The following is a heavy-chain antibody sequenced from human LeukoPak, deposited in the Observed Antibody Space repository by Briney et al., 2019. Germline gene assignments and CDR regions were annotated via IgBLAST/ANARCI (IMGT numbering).Heavy chain of an antibody. V-gene: IGHV4-59*01. J-gene: IGHJ3*02. CDR1: GGSISTYY. D-gene: IGHD3-16*01. CDR2: VYYTGST. Sequence: PSETLSLTCTVSGGSISTYYWSWIRQPPGKGLEWIGYVYYTGSTNNNPSVKSRVTISVDTSKSQFSLRLTFVTAADTAVYYCARVGEGSFDIWGQGTLVTVSS. CDR3: ARVGEGSFDI.